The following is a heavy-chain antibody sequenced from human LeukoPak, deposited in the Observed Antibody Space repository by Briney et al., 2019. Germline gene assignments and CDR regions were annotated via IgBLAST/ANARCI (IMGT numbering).Heavy chain of an antibody. V-gene: IGHV3-21*01. J-gene: IGHJ6*02. CDR1: GFTFSSYS. CDR3: AREFRILTGGDYYGMDV. D-gene: IGHD3-9*01. Sequence: GGSLRLSCAASGFTFSSYSMNWVRQAPGQGLEWVSSISSSSSYIYYADSVKGRFTISRDNAKNSLYLQMNSLRAEDTAAYYCAREFRILTGGDYYGMDVWGQGTTVTVSS. CDR2: ISSSSSYI.